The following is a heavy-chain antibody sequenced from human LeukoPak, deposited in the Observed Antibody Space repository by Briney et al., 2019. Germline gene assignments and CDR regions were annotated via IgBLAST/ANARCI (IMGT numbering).Heavy chain of an antibody. CDR1: GGSISGGGYY. D-gene: IGHD3-22*01. CDR2: IYYSGSA. Sequence: PSETLSLTCTVSGGSISGGGYYWSWIRQHPEKGLEWIGYIYYSGSAYYNPSLKSRVTISVDTSKSQFSLKLSSVTAADTAVYYCARTYYYDSSGYHYPYSWFDPWGQGTLVTVSS. J-gene: IGHJ5*02. CDR3: ARTYYYDSSGYHYPYSWFDP. V-gene: IGHV4-31*03.